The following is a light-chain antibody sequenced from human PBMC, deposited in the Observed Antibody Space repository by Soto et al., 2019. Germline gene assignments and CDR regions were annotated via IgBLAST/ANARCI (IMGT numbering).Light chain of an antibody. CDR3: QSYDSGLFGLS. CDR1: NSNIGAGYD. V-gene: IGLV1-40*01. Sequence: QSVLTQPPSVSGAPVQRVTIACTGSNSNIGAGYDVHWYRHFPGAAPKLLLSGNSHRPSGVPDRFSGSNSGTSASLAITGLQAEDEADYSCQSYDSGLFGLSFGEGTKLTVL. CDR2: GNS. J-gene: IGLJ2*01.